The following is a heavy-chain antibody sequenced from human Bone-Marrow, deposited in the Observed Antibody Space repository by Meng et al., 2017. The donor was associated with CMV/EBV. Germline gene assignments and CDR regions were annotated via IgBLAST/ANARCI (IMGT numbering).Heavy chain of an antibody. D-gene: IGHD6-13*01. CDR1: GFTFSSYW. V-gene: IGHV3-74*01. J-gene: IGHJ5*02. CDR3: ARGTSIAAAGLDP. CDR2: INSDGSST. Sequence: GESLKISCAASGFTFSSYWMHWVRQAPGKGLVWVSRINSDGSSTSYADSVKGRFTISRDNAKNTLYLQMNSLRAEDTAVYYCARGTSIAAAGLDPWGQGTLVTVSS.